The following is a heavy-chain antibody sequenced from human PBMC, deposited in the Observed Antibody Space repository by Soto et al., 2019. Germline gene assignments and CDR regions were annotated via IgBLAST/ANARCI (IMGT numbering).Heavy chain of an antibody. CDR3: ARDRPGVVVAATPFGAFDI. CDR2: IYYSGST. CDR1: GGSISSGGYY. D-gene: IGHD2-15*01. Sequence: QVQLQESGPGLVKPSQTLSLTCTVSGGSISSGGYYWSWIRQHPGKGLEWIGYIYYSGSTYYNPSLKCRVTISVDTSKNQFSLKRSSVTAADTAVYYCARDRPGVVVAATPFGAFDIWGQGTMVTVSS. V-gene: IGHV4-31*03. J-gene: IGHJ3*02.